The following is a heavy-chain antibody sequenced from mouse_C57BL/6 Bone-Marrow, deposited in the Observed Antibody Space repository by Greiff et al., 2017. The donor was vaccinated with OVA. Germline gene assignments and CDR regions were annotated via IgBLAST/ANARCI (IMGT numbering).Heavy chain of an antibody. V-gene: IGHV1-26*01. CDR3: AREGWSPDY. Sequence: VQLQQSGPELVKPGASVKISCKASGYTFTDYYMNWVKQSHGKSLEWIGDINPNNGGTSYNQKFKGKATLTVDKSSSTAYMELRSLTSEDSAVYYCAREGWSPDYWGQGTTLTVSS. J-gene: IGHJ2*01. CDR1: GYTFTDYY. CDR2: INPNNGGT. D-gene: IGHD2-3*01.